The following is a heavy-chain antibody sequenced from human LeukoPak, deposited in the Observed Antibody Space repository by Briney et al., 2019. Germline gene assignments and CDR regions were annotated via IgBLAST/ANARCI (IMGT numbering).Heavy chain of an antibody. CDR3: AKDGGYMIVVVTFDY. CDR2: ISGSGGST. CDR1: GFTFSSSA. V-gene: IGHV3-23*01. Sequence: GGSLRLSCAASGFTFSSSAMSWVRQAPGKGLEWVSAISGSGGSTYYADSVKGRFTISRDNSKNTLYLQMNSLRAEDTAVYYCAKDGGYMIVVVTFDYWGQGTLVTVSS. J-gene: IGHJ4*02. D-gene: IGHD3-22*01.